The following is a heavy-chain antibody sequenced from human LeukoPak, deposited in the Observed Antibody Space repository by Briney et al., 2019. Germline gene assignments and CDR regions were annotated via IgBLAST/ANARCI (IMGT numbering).Heavy chain of an antibody. Sequence: SETLSLTCTVSGGSISSYYWGWIRQPPGKGLEWIGSIYYSGSTYYNPSLKSRVTISVDTSKNQFSLKLSSVTAADTAVYYCASHSSGWYYFDYWGQGTLVTVSS. CDR3: ASHSSGWYYFDY. D-gene: IGHD6-19*01. J-gene: IGHJ4*02. CDR2: IYYSGST. V-gene: IGHV4-39*01. CDR1: GGSISSYY.